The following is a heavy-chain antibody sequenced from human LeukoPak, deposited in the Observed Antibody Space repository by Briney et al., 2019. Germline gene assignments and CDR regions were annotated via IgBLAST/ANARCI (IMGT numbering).Heavy chain of an antibody. CDR1: GGSFSGYY. V-gene: IGHV4-34*01. CDR2: INHSGST. Sequence: PSGTLSLTCAVYGGSFSGYYWSWIRQPPGKGLEWIGEINHSGSTNYNPSLKSRVTISVDTSKNQFSLKLSSVTAADTAVYYCARGKMATKRRYFDYWGQGTLVTVSS. CDR3: ARGKMATKRRYFDY. D-gene: IGHD5-24*01. J-gene: IGHJ4*02.